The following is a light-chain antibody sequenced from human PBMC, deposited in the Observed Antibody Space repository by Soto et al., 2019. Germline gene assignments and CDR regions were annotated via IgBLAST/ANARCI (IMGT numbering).Light chain of an antibody. CDR1: QSVSTNN. V-gene: IGKV3-15*01. CDR2: GAS. CDR3: QQDSSWPLT. Sequence: EIVLTQSPGTLSLSPGERATLSCRASQSVSTNNLAWYQQKPGQAPRLLIYGASIRATGVPATFSGSGSGTEFTLSISSLQSEHLGVYYCQQDSSWPLTFGGGTKVDIK. J-gene: IGKJ4*01.